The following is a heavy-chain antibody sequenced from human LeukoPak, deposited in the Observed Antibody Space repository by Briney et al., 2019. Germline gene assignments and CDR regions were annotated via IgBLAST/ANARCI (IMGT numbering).Heavy chain of an antibody. CDR2: IIPIFGTA. J-gene: IGHJ6*03. CDR3: ARGSGSYPYYYYYYMDV. D-gene: IGHD1-26*01. V-gene: IGHV1-69*06. Sequence: SVKVSCKASGYTFTSYGISWVRQAPGQGLEWMGGIIPIFGTANYAQKFQGRVTITADKSTSTAYMELSSLRSEDTAVYYCARGSGSYPYYYYYYMDVWGKGTTVTASS. CDR1: GYTFTSYG.